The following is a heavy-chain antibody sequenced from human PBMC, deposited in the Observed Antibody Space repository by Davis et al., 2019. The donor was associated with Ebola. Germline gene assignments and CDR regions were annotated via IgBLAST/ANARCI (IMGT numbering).Heavy chain of an antibody. D-gene: IGHD4-17*01. CDR3: ARDLSRTTVTRLYYYGMDV. CDR1: GFTFSSYA. Sequence: GESLKISCAAFGFTFSSYAMHWVRQAPGKGLEWVAVISYDGSNKYYADSVKGRFTISRDNSKNTLYLQMNSLRAEDTAVYYCARDLSRTTVTRLYYYGMDVWGQGTTVTVSS. V-gene: IGHV3-30-3*01. CDR2: ISYDGSNK. J-gene: IGHJ6*02.